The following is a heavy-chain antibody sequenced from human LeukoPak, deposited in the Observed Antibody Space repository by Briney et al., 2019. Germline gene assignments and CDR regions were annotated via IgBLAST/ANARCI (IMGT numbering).Heavy chain of an antibody. V-gene: IGHV3-7*01. J-gene: IGHJ3*02. CDR1: GFTFSSYW. CDR3: ARDHCSGGSCYSLADAFDI. Sequence: GSLRLSCAASGFTFSSYWMSWVRQAPGKGLEWVANIKQDGTEKYYVDSVKGRLTISRDNAKNSLYLQMNSLRAEDTAVYYCARDHCSGGSCYSLADAFDIWGQGTLVTVSS. D-gene: IGHD2-15*01. CDR2: IKQDGTEK.